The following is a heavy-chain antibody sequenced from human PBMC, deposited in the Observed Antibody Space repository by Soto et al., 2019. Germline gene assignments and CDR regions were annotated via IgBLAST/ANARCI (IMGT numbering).Heavy chain of an antibody. CDR1: GYTFSDFA. V-gene: IGHV1-18*04. D-gene: IGHD1-26*01. Sequence: QVLLVQSGSEVKKPGASVKVSCQTSGYTFSDFALTWVRQVPDKGLEWLGWISPYTGKTNYAQRVHDRVALTTDKSTGTTYLELRSLTSDDTAVYYCARLGWELLSGRRYFDFWGQGTLVTVSS. J-gene: IGHJ4*02. CDR3: ARLGWELLSGRRYFDF. CDR2: ISPYTGKT.